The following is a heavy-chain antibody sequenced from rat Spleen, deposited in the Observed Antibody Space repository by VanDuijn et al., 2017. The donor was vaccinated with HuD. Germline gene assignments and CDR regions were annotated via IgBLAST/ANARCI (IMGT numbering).Heavy chain of an antibody. D-gene: IGHD1-5*01. CDR3: ARDIGTTWDY. J-gene: IGHJ2*01. V-gene: IGHV5-29*01. CDR2: INNDGSST. CDR1: GFTFSDYY. Sequence: EVQLVESDGGLVQPGRSLKLSCAASGFTFSDYYMAWVRQAPTKGLEWVATINNDGSSTYYRDSVKGRFTISRDNAKSTLYLQMDSLRSEDTATYYCARDIGTTWDYWGQGVMVTVSS.